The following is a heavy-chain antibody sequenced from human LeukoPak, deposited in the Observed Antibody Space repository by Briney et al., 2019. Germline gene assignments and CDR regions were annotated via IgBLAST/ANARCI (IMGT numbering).Heavy chain of an antibody. D-gene: IGHD3-22*01. CDR1: GYTFTGYY. V-gene: IGHV1-2*02. J-gene: IGHJ4*02. Sequence: ASVKVSCKASGYTFTGYYMHWVRQAPGQGLEWMGWINPNSGGTNYAQKFQGRVTMTRDTSISTAYMELSRLRSDDTAVYYCARDIYYYDSSGKGPDYWGQGTLVTVSP. CDR3: ARDIYYYDSSGKGPDY. CDR2: INPNSGGT.